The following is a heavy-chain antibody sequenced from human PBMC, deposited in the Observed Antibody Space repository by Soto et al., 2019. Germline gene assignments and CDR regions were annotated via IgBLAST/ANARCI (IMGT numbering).Heavy chain of an antibody. CDR2: ISYDGSNK. V-gene: IGHV3-30-3*01. J-gene: IGHJ6*02. CDR1: GFTFSSYA. Sequence: GGSLRLSCAASGFTFSSYAMHWVRQAPGKGLEWVAVISYDGSNKYYADSVKGRFTISRDNSKNTLYLQMNSLRAEDTAVYYCARGYCSGGSCSSGYYYGMAVWGQGTTVTVSS. D-gene: IGHD2-15*01. CDR3: ARGYCSGGSCSSGYYYGMAV.